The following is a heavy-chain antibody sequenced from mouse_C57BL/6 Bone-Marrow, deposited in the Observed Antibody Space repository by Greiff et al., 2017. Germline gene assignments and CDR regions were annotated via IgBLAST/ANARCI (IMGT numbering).Heavy chain of an antibody. J-gene: IGHJ4*01. V-gene: IGHV5-6*01. D-gene: IGHD3-2*02. CDR2: ISSGGSYT. CDR1: GFTFSSYG. Sequence: EVKVVESGGDLVKPGGSLKLSCAASGFTFSSYGMSWVRQTPDKRLEWVATISSGGSYTYYPDSVKGRFTISRDNAKNTLYLQMSSLKSEDTAMYYCARHHIRLGAMDYWGQGTSVTVSS. CDR3: ARHHIRLGAMDY.